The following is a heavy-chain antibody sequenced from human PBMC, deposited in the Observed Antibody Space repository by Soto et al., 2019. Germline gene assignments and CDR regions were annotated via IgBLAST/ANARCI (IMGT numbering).Heavy chain of an antibody. V-gene: IGHV4-59*01. Sequence: SETLSLTCTFSVGSISSYYWSWIRQPPGKGLEWIGYIYYSGSTNYNPSLKSRVTISVDTSKNQFSLKLSSVTAADTAVYYCARDANNWFDPWGQGTLVTVSS. J-gene: IGHJ5*02. CDR3: ARDANNWFDP. CDR1: VGSISSYY. CDR2: IYYSGST.